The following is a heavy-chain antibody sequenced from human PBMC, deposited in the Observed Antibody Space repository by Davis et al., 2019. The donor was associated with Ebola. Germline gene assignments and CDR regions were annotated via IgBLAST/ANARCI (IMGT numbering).Heavy chain of an antibody. CDR1: GYYFTSYD. Sequence: SVKVSCKASGYYFTSYDINWVRQASGQGLEWMGWMNPNSGSTGYAKKFQGRLSLTRDTSRTTAYMELSSLTSEDTAVYFCARERNSLGSDFWGQGTLISVSS. CDR2: MNPNSGST. J-gene: IGHJ4*02. V-gene: IGHV1-8*01. D-gene: IGHD5-18*01. CDR3: ARERNSLGSDF.